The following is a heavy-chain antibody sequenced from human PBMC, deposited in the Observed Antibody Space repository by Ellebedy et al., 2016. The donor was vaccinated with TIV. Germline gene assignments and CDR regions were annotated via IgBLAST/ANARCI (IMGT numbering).Heavy chain of an antibody. V-gene: IGHV5-51*01. J-gene: IGHJ4*02. D-gene: IGHD3-9*01. Sequence: GESLKISCKGSGYSFTSYWIVWVRQMPGKGLEWMAMIYPGDSDTRYSPSFQGQVTISADKPLSTAYLQWRSLKASDTAMYYCARRENILTGYSLNYWGQGTLVTVSS. CDR1: GYSFTSYW. CDR3: ARRENILTGYSLNY. CDR2: IYPGDSDT.